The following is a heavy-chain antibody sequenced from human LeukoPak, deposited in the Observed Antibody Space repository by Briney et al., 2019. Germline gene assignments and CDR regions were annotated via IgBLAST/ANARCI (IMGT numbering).Heavy chain of an antibody. CDR2: IIPIFGTA. V-gene: IGHV1-69*13. CDR1: GGTFSSYA. D-gene: IGHD1-26*01. J-gene: IGHJ6*03. Sequence: ASVKVSCKASGGTFSSYAISWVRQAPGQGLEWMGGIIPIFGTANYAQKFQGRVTITADESTSTAYMELSSLRSEDTAVYYCARASKLHPGFAYYYYYMDVWGKGTTVTISS. CDR3: ARASKLHPGFAYYYYYMDV.